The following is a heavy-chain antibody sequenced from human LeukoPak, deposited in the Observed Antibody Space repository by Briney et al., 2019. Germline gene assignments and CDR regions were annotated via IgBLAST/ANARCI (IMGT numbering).Heavy chain of an antibody. CDR3: ARHPFSSPFDY. CDR2: IYYSGST. CDR1: GGSISSGGYY. D-gene: IGHD2/OR15-2a*01. V-gene: IGHV4-31*03. J-gene: IGHJ4*02. Sequence: PSETLSLTCTVSGGSISSGGYYWSWIRQHPGKGLEWIGYIYYSGSTYYNPSLKSRVTISVDTSKNQFSLKLSSVAAADTAVYFCARHPFSSPFDYWGQGTLVTVSS.